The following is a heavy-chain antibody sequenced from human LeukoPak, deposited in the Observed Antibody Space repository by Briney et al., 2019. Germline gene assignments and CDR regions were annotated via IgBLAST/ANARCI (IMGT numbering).Heavy chain of an antibody. Sequence: ASQTLSLTCAVSGYSISSGYYWAWIRQPPGKGLSWIGSIYHSGSTYYNPSLKSRVTISVDTSKNQFSLKLSSVTAADTAVYYCARALAQITMVRGPPNWFDPWGQGTLVTVSS. CDR3: ARALAQITMVRGPPNWFDP. CDR2: IYHSGST. V-gene: IGHV4-38-2*01. J-gene: IGHJ5*02. D-gene: IGHD3-10*01. CDR1: GYSISSGYY.